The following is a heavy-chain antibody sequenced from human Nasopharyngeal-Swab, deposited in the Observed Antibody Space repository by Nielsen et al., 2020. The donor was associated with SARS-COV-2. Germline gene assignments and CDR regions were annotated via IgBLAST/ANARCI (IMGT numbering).Heavy chain of an antibody. CDR2: ISSTGSTI. CDR1: GFTFSDYY. CDR3: ARDRYYGSGYNWFDP. Sequence: GESLKISCAASGFTFSDYYMSWIRQAPGKGLDWVSYISSTGSTIYYADSVKGRVTISRDNAKNSLYLQMNSLRAEDTALYHCARDRYYGSGYNWFDPWGQGTLVTVSS. D-gene: IGHD3-10*01. J-gene: IGHJ5*02. V-gene: IGHV3-11*01.